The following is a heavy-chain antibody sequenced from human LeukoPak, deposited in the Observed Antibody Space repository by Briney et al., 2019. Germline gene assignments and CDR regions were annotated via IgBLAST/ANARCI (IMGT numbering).Heavy chain of an antibody. CDR2: INTDGTVT. CDR1: GYTFTKYW. V-gene: IGHV3-74*01. CDR3: ATKQWLAPPPDS. Sequence: GGSLRLSCAASGYTFTKYWMVWVRQAPGKGLESVSRINTDGTVTTYADSVKGRFTVSRDNADNTMFLQMNSVRDEDTAVYYCATKQWLAPPPDSWGQGTPVTVSS. J-gene: IGHJ4*02. D-gene: IGHD6-19*01.